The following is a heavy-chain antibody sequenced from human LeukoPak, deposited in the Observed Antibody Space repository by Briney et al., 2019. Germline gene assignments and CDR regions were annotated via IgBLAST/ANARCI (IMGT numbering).Heavy chain of an antibody. CDR3: ARSRLLWFGELMGGFDY. CDR1: GGSFSGYY. D-gene: IGHD3-10*01. Sequence: SETLSLTCAVYGGSFSGYYWSWIRQPPGKGLEWIGEINHSGSTNYNPSLKSQATISVDTSKNQFSLKLSSVTAADTAVYYCARSRLLWFGELMGGFDYWGQGTLVTVSS. V-gene: IGHV4-34*01. J-gene: IGHJ4*02. CDR2: INHSGST.